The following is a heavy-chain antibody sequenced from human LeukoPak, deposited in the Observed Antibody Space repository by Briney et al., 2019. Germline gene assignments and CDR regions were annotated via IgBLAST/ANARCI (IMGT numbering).Heavy chain of an antibody. CDR1: GFTFSGSA. CDR3: TTAYYDFWSGYWEDFDY. D-gene: IGHD3-3*01. CDR2: IRSKANSYAT. Sequence: GGSLRLSCAASGFTFSGSAMHWVRQASGKGLEWVGRIRSKANSYATAHAASVKGRFTISRDDSKNTLYLQMNSLKTEDTAVYYCTTAYYDFWSGYWEDFDYWGQGTLVTVSS. V-gene: IGHV3-73*01. J-gene: IGHJ4*02.